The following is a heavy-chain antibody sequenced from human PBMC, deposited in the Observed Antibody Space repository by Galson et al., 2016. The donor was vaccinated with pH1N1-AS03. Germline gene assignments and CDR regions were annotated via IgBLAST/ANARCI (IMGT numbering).Heavy chain of an antibody. Sequence: SLRLSCAASGFSFSTTWMTWVRQALGKGLEFVANIKDDGSVRNYAGSVKGRFIISRDNAQNSLYLQMNSLGVEDTALYYCVRDPFFSSFDIWGQGTVVTVSS. V-gene: IGHV3-7*01. CDR3: VRDPFFSSFDI. J-gene: IGHJ3*02. CDR2: IKDDGSVR. CDR1: GFSFSTTW.